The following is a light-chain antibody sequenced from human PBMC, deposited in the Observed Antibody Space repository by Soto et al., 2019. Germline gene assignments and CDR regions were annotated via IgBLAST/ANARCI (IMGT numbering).Light chain of an antibody. CDR2: EVT. J-gene: IGLJ1*01. CDR3: SSYAGSNNFV. Sequence: QSVLTQPPSASGSPGQSVAISCTGTSSDVVVYNYVSWYQQHPGKAPKLMIYEVTKRPSGVPDRFSGSKSGNTASLTVSGLQAEDAADYYCSSYAGSNNFVFGSGTKVTVL. V-gene: IGLV2-8*01. CDR1: SSDVVVYNY.